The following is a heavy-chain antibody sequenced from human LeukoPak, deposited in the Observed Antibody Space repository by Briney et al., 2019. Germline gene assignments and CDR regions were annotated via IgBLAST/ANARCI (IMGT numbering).Heavy chain of an antibody. V-gene: IGHV3-48*03. D-gene: IGHD5-12*01. J-gene: IGHJ6*04. CDR2: ISSSGSTI. CDR1: GFTFSSYE. Sequence: GGSLRLSCAASGFTFSSYEMNWVRQAPGKGLEWVSYISSSGSTIYYADSVKGRFTISRDDAKNSLYLQMNSLRAEDTAVYYCARDGYSGYDFGLDVWGKGTTVTVSS. CDR3: ARDGYSGYDFGLDV.